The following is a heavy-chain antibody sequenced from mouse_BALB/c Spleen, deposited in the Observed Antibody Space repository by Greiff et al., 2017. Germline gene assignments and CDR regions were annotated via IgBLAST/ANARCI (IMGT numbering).Heavy chain of an antibody. D-gene: IGHD2-10*01. CDR1: GFTFSSYG. Sequence: EVHLVESGGDLVKPGGSLKLSCAASGFTFSSYGMSWVRQTPDKRLEWVATISSGGSYTYYPDSVKGRFTISRDNAKNTLYLQMSSLKSEDTAMYYCARVAYYGNYVGDYYAMDYWGQGTSVTVSS. V-gene: IGHV5-6*01. CDR2: ISSGGSYT. J-gene: IGHJ4*01. CDR3: ARVAYYGNYVGDYYAMDY.